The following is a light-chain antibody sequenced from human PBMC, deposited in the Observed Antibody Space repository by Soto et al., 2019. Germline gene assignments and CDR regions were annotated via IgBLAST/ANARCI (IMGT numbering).Light chain of an antibody. CDR3: QQYYDTPT. J-gene: IGKJ1*01. Sequence: DIVLTQSPDSLAVSLGERATINCKSSQSVLYNSNDKNYLTWYQQKPGQPPKLLIYWASTRESGVPDRFSGSGSGTDFTLTISSLPAEDVAVYYCQQYYDTPTFGQGTKVQI. CDR1: QSVLYNSNDKNY. V-gene: IGKV4-1*01. CDR2: WAS.